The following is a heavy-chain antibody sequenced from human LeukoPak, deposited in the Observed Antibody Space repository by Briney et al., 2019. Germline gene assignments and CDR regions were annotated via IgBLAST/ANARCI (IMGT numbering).Heavy chain of an antibody. CDR1: GGSTSSYY. D-gene: IGHD3-16*01. Sequence: PSETLSLTCTVSGGSTSSYYWSWIRQPPGKGLEWIGSLYYSGSTNSNPSLKTRVTMSVDTYKNRFSLNLSSMTAADTAAYYCARANMIISAFDFWGQGTMVTVSS. CDR2: LYYSGST. CDR3: ARANMIISAFDF. J-gene: IGHJ3*01. V-gene: IGHV4-59*01.